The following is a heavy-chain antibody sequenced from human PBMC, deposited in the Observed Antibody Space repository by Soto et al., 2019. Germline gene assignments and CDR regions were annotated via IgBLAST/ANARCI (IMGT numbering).Heavy chain of an antibody. D-gene: IGHD2-8*01. V-gene: IGHV3-11*05. Sequence: QVQLVESGGGLVKPGGSLRLSCAASGFTFSDYYMSWIRQAPGKGLEWISYISTTSSYTNYADSVRGRFTISRDNAKNSLYLQMDSLRGDDTAVYYCARDHNGGQQVNDYWGQGTLVTVSS. CDR1: GFTFSDYY. CDR2: ISTTSSYT. J-gene: IGHJ4*02. CDR3: ARDHNGGQQVNDY.